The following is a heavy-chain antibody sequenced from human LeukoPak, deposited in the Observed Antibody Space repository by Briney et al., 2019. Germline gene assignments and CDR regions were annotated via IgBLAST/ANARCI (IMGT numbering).Heavy chain of an antibody. Sequence: SETLSLTCTVSGGSISSHYWNWIRQPPGKGLEWIGYIYYSGSTNYNPSLKSRVTISVDTSTNQFSLKLSSVTAADTAVYYCARETTVVTPGRSDVFDIWGQGTMVTVSS. CDR2: IYYSGST. CDR1: GGSISSHY. V-gene: IGHV4-59*11. D-gene: IGHD4-23*01. J-gene: IGHJ3*02. CDR3: ARETTVVTPGRSDVFDI.